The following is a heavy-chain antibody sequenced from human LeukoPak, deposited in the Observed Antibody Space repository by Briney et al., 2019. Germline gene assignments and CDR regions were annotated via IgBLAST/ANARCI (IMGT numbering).Heavy chain of an antibody. CDR1: GSLFTSYW. Sequence: GESLKISCQGSGSLFTSYWIAGVRQLPGKGLEWLGIIYPDDSDTRHSPSFQGQVTISADKSRSPAYLQWSTLQAPATAMYYCARRFYYDSSFDYWGQGTLVTVSS. CDR2: IYPDDSDT. D-gene: IGHD3-22*01. V-gene: IGHV5-51*01. J-gene: IGHJ4*02. CDR3: ARRFYYDSSFDY.